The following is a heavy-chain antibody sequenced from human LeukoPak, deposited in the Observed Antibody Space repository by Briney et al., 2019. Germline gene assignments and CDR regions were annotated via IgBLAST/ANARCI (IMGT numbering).Heavy chain of an antibody. J-gene: IGHJ1*01. CDR3: AIMHGYYDGSGYWVQ. Sequence: GGSLRLSCAASGFTFSSYAMSWVRQAPGKGLEWVSAISGSGGSTYYADSVKGRFTISRDNSKNTLYLQMTSLRAEDTAVYYCAIMHGYYDGSGYWVQWGQGTLVTVSS. D-gene: IGHD3-22*01. CDR2: ISGSGGST. CDR1: GFTFSSYA. V-gene: IGHV3-23*01.